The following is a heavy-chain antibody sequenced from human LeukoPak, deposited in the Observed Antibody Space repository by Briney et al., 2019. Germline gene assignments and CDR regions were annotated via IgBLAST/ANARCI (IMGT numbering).Heavy chain of an antibody. V-gene: IGHV1-8*02. Sequence: GASVKVSCKASGGTFSSYAISWVRQATGQGLEWMGWMNPNSGNTGYAQKFQGRVTMTRNTSISTAYMELSSLRSEDTAVYYCARGGSALRFLEWLPDPNWFDPWGQGTLVTVSS. CDR3: ARGGSALRFLEWLPDPNWFDP. CDR2: MNPNSGNT. D-gene: IGHD3-3*01. J-gene: IGHJ5*02. CDR1: GGTFSSYA.